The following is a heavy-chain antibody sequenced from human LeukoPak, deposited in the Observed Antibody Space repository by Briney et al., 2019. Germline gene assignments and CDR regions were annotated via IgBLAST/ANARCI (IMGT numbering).Heavy chain of an antibody. D-gene: IGHD3-9*01. CDR3: AKWGDYDILTGYVSDF. CDR1: GFIFRNYA. J-gene: IGHJ4*02. Sequence: PGGSLRLSCAASGFIFRNYAMSWVRQAPGKGLEWFSAITGSGDTTYYADSVKGRFTISRDNSKNTLYVEMNTLRAEDTAVYYCAKWGDYDILTGYVSDFWGQGTLVTVSS. CDR2: ITGSGDTT. V-gene: IGHV3-23*01.